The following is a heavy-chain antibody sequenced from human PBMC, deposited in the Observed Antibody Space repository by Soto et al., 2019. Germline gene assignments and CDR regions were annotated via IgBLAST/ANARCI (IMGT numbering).Heavy chain of an antibody. V-gene: IGHV3-7*01. CDR1: GSTFSSYW. CDR2: IKHDGSEK. Sequence: PVGSLRLSCAASGSTFSSYWMSWVRQAPGKGLEWVANIKHDGSEKYYVDSVKGRFTISRDNAKNSLYLQMNSLRAEDSAVYYCARGYDFWSGYTAFDYWGQGTLVTVSS. D-gene: IGHD3-3*01. J-gene: IGHJ4*02. CDR3: ARGYDFWSGYTAFDY.